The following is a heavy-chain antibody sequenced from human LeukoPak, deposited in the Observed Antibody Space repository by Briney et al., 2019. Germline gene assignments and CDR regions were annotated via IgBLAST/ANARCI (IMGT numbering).Heavy chain of an antibody. D-gene: IGHD6-19*01. CDR2: IYYSGTT. CDR3: ARDRAVGAFDY. CDR1: GGSISGYY. J-gene: IGHJ4*02. Sequence: PSETLSLTCTVSGGSISGYYWSWLRQPPGKRLAWIGYIYYSGTTNYNPSLKSRVTISVDTSKNQFSLKLNSVTAADTAVYYCARDRAVGAFDYWGQGTLVTVSS. V-gene: IGHV4-59*01.